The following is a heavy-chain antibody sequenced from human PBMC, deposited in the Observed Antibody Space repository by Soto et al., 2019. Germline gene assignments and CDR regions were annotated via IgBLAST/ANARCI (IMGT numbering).Heavy chain of an antibody. CDR2: ISYDGSNK. CDR3: ARGITNYDASVNWFDP. V-gene: IGHV3-30-3*01. D-gene: IGHD3-16*01. J-gene: IGHJ5*02. Sequence: ESGGGVVQPGRSLRLSCAASGFTFSSYAMHWVRQAPGKGLEWVAVISYDGSNKYYADSVKGRFTISRDNSKNTLYLQMNSLRAEDTAVYYCARGITNYDASVNWFDPWGQGTLVTVSS. CDR1: GFTFSSYA.